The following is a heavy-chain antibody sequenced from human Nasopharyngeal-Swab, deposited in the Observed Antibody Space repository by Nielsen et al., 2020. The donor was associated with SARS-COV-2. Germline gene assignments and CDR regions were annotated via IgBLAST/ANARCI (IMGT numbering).Heavy chain of an antibody. CDR2: MNPNSGNT. J-gene: IGHJ6*03. V-gene: IGHV1-8*01. D-gene: IGHD5-12*01. CDR3: ARGHRGYSGYDYYYYYMDV. Sequence: VRQAPGQGLEWMGWMNPNSGNTGYAQKFQGRVTMTRNTSISTAYMELSSLRSEDTAVYNCARGHRGYSGYDYYYYYMDVWGKGTTVTVSS.